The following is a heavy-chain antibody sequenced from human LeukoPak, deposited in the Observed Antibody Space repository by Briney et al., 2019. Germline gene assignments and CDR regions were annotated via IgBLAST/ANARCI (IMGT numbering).Heavy chain of an antibody. D-gene: IGHD6-19*01. CDR3: ARDPPSGWYGATFDY. CDR1: GFTFGLYS. V-gene: IGHV3-21*01. J-gene: IGHJ4*02. Sequence: GSLRLSCAASGFTFGLYSMTWVRQAPGKGLEWVSLIDSNSNFMNYADSVKGRFTISRDNAKNSLYLQMNSLRAEDTAVYYCARDPPSGWYGATFDYWGQGTLVTVSS. CDR2: IDSNSNFM.